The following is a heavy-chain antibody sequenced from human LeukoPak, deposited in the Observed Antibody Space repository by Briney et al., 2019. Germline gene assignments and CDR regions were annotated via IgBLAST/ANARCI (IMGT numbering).Heavy chain of an antibody. CDR1: GFPFSDYY. Sequence: GSLRLSCAASGFPFSDYYMSWIRQAPGKGLEWVSYISSSGSTIYYADSVKGRFTISRDNAKNSLYLQMNSLRAEDTAVYYCARDAGAYNWFDPWGQGTLVTVSS. D-gene: IGHD7-27*01. CDR3: ARDAGAYNWFDP. J-gene: IGHJ5*02. CDR2: ISSSGSTI. V-gene: IGHV3-11*01.